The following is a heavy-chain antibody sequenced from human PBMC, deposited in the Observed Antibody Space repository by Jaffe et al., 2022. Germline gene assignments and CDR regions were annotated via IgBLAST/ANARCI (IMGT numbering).Heavy chain of an antibody. Sequence: QVQLQQWGAGLLKPSETLSLTCAVYGGSFSGYYWSWIRQPPGKGLEWIGEINHSGSTNYNPSLKSRVTISVDTSKNQFSLKLSSVTAADTAVYYCARFEPSDDIVVGHRWFDPWGQGTLVTVSS. J-gene: IGHJ5*02. CDR2: INHSGST. CDR3: ARFEPSDDIVVGHRWFDP. D-gene: IGHD2-2*01. CDR1: GGSFSGYY. V-gene: IGHV4-34*01.